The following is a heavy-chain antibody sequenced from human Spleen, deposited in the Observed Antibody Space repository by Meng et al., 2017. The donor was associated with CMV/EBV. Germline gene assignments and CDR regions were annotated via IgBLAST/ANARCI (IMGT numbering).Heavy chain of an antibody. D-gene: IGHD3-22*01. CDR2: IGTAGDT. CDR1: GFTFSSYD. CDR3: ARGAYYYDSSGSGLAFDI. V-gene: IGHV3-13*01. J-gene: IGHJ3*02. Sequence: LSLTCAASGFTFSSYDMHWVRQATGKGLEWVSAIGTAGDTYYPGSVKGRFTISRENAKNSLYLQMNSLRAGDTAVYYCARGAYYYDSSGSGLAFDIWGQGTMVTVSS.